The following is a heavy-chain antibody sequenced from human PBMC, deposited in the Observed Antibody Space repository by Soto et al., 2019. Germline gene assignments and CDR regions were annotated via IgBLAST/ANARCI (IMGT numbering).Heavy chain of an antibody. Sequence: QVPLVQSGAEVKKPGASVKVSCKASGYTFTSYGISWVRQAPGQGLEWMGWISAYNGNTNYAQKLQGRVTMTTDTSTSTAYMELRSLRSDDTAVYYCAKAMWEHNVPNWFDPWGQGTLVTVSS. V-gene: IGHV1-18*01. J-gene: IGHJ5*02. CDR3: AKAMWEHNVPNWFDP. CDR2: ISAYNGNT. CDR1: GYTFTSYG. D-gene: IGHD1-26*01.